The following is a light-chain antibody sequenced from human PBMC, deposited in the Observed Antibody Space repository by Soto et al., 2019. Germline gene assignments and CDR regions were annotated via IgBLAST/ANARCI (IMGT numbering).Light chain of an antibody. Sequence: QSVLTQPASVSGSPGQSITISCTGTNSYVGRYDYVSWYQQYPGKAPKLMIYEVTNRPSGVSDRFSGSKSGNTASLTISGLQAEDEADYYCSAYAAGSSYVFGTGTKLTVL. J-gene: IGLJ1*01. CDR2: EVT. V-gene: IGLV2-14*01. CDR1: NSYVGRYDY. CDR3: SAYAAGSSYV.